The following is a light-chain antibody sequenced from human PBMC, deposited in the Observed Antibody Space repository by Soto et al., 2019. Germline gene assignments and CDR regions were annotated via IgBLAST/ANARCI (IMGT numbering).Light chain of an antibody. CDR2: DVS. CDR1: SSDVGGYKY. V-gene: IGLV2-14*01. CDR3: SSYTSSSTVV. J-gene: IGLJ2*01. Sequence: QPVLTQPASVSGSPGQSITISCTGTSSDVGGYKYVSWYQQHPGKAPKVMIYDVSNRPSGVSNRFSASKSGNTASLTISGLQAEDEADYYCSSYTSSSTVVFGGGTKLTVL.